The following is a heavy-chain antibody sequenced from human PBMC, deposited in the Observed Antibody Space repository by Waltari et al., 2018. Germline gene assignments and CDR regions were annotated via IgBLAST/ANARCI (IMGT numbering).Heavy chain of an antibody. J-gene: IGHJ4*01. CDR3: ARKGGRGYTYGPVYYDN. D-gene: IGHD5-18*01. V-gene: IGHV3-74*01. Sequence: EVQLVEAGGDVVQPGGSLRLSCAASGFTFSDYWVHWVRQAPGKGPGYGSRINGDEYAITYSDYGKWRFNISRDNTKNTVYLQMNSLTAEDTAVYDCARKGGRGYTYGPVYYDNWGRGTLVIVSS. CDR2: INGDEYAI. CDR1: GFTFSDYW.